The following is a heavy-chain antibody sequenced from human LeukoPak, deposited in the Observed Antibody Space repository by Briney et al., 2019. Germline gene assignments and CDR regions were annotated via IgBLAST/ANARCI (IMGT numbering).Heavy chain of an antibody. D-gene: IGHD3-22*01. CDR3: ARWYYDSSGYRYFDY. J-gene: IGHJ4*02. V-gene: IGHV4-34*01. CDR1: GGSFSGYY. Sequence: SETLSLTCAVYGGSFSGYYWSWIRQPPGKGLEWIGEINHSGSTNYNPSLKSRVTISVDTSKNHFSLKLSSVTAADTAVYYCARWYYDSSGYRYFDYWGQGTLVIVSS. CDR2: INHSGST.